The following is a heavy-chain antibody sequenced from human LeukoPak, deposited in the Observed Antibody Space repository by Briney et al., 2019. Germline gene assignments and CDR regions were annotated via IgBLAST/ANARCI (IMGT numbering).Heavy chain of an antibody. Sequence: GGSLRLSCVASGFTFSGYSMNWVRQAPGKGLEWVSLITTTSSYIYYADSVKGRFTISRDNAKNSLYLQMNSLGAEDTAVYYCARVLTGYSYYYYYYMDVWGKGTTVTVSS. CDR2: ITTTSSYI. CDR3: ARVLTGYSYYYYYYMDV. V-gene: IGHV3-21*01. CDR1: GFTFSGYS. J-gene: IGHJ6*03. D-gene: IGHD3-9*01.